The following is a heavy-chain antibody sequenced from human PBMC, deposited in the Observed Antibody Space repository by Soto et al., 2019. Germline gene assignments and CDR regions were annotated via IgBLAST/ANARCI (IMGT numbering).Heavy chain of an antibody. CDR3: ARARSDSSGYYYYYYGMDV. J-gene: IGHJ6*02. Sequence: GWSLRLSCAASGFTFSSYWMSWVRQAPGKGLEWVANIKQDGSEKYYVDSVKGRFTISRDNAKNSLYLQMNSLRAEDTAVYYCARARSDSSGYYYYYYGMDVWGQGTTVTVSS. CDR2: IKQDGSEK. D-gene: IGHD3-22*01. V-gene: IGHV3-7*01. CDR1: GFTFSSYW.